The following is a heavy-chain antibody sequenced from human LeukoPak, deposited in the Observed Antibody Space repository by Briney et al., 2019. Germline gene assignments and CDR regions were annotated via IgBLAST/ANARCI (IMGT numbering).Heavy chain of an antibody. CDR2: MNPNSGNT. D-gene: IGHD6-6*01. Sequence: GASVTVSCKASGYTFTSYDINWVRQATGQGLEWMGWMNPNSGNTGYAQKFQGRATMTRNTSISTAYMELSSLRYEDTAVYYCARVYSSSLTYYYYYYYMDDWGKGTTVTVSS. CDR1: GYTFTSYD. V-gene: IGHV1-8*01. CDR3: ARVYSSSLTYYYYYYYMDD. J-gene: IGHJ6*03.